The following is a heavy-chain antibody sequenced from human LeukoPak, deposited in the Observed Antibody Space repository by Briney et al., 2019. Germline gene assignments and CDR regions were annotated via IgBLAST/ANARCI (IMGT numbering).Heavy chain of an antibody. V-gene: IGHV3-23*01. CDR1: GFTFSNYA. Sequence: GGPLRLSCAGSGFTFSNYAMSWVRQAPGKGLEWVSGISGSGGGTNYADSVKGRFSISRDNSKNMLYLQMNSLRAEDTAVYYCAKGIGLYESSGYDSWGQGTLVTVSS. CDR2: ISGSGGGT. CDR3: AKGIGLYESSGYDS. J-gene: IGHJ4*02. D-gene: IGHD3-22*01.